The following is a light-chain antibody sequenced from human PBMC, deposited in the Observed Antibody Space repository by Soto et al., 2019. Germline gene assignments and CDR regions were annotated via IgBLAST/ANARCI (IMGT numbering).Light chain of an antibody. CDR2: AAS. Sequence: DIQMTQSPSSLSASVGDRVTITCRASQAIYNYLAWYQQKPGKVPTLLISAASTLQSGVPSRFSGSGSGTDFTLTISSLPPEDVATYYCQKFSAAPTFGGGTKVEI. V-gene: IGKV1-27*01. CDR3: QKFSAAPT. CDR1: QAIYNY. J-gene: IGKJ4*01.